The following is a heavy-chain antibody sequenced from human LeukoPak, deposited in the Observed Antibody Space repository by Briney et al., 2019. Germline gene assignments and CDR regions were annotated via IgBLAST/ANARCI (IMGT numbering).Heavy chain of an antibody. CDR1: GFRITNAW. CDR2: IKSKSDGGTT. CDR3: TTDRGDYGIPF. Sequence: PGGSLRLSCAAYGFRITNAWMNWVRQAPGRGLEWVGRIKSKSDGGTTDYAAPVKGRFIISRDDSKNTLYLQMNSLKIEDTAVYYCTTDRGDYGIPFWGQGTLVTVSS. V-gene: IGHV3-15*07. D-gene: IGHD4-17*01. J-gene: IGHJ4*02.